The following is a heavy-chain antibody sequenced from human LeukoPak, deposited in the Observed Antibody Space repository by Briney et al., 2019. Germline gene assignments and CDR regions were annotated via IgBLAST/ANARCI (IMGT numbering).Heavy chain of an antibody. CDR2: ISAYNGNT. Sequence: ASVKVSCKASGYTFTSYGISWVRQAPGQGLEWMGWISAYNGNTNYAQKLQGRVTMTTDTSTSTAYMELRSLRSDDTAVYYCARVDRGIVVVPAYLGNWFDPWGQGTLVTVSS. J-gene: IGHJ5*02. CDR1: GYTFTSYG. D-gene: IGHD2-2*01. V-gene: IGHV1-18*01. CDR3: ARVDRGIVVVPAYLGNWFDP.